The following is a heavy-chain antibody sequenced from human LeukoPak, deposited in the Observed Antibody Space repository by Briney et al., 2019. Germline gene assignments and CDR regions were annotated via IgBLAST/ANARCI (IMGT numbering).Heavy chain of an antibody. D-gene: IGHD2-8*01. CDR1: GFTFSDYS. CDR2: ISTNGGST. CDR3: ARVGLMSAFDI. Sequence: GGSLRLSCVASGFTFSDYSMHWVRQAPGKGLEYVSAISTNGGSTYYANSVKGRFTISRDNSKKTLNLQMGSLRAEDMAVYYCARVGLMSAFDIWGQGRMVTVSS. J-gene: IGHJ3*02. V-gene: IGHV3-64*01.